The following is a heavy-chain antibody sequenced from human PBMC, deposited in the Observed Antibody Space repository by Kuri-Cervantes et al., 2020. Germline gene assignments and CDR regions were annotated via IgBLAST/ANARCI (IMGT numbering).Heavy chain of an antibody. V-gene: IGHV1-46*01. J-gene: IGHJ4*02. Sequence: ASVKVSCKASGGTFSSYTISWVRQAPGQGLEWMGMINPSGGSTSYAQKFQGRVTMTRDTSTSTVYMELSSLRSEDTAVYYCARPDVDTASGFTGGRFDYWGQGTLVTVSS. CDR1: GGTFSSYT. CDR3: ARPDVDTASGFTGGRFDY. CDR2: INPSGGST. D-gene: IGHD5-18*01.